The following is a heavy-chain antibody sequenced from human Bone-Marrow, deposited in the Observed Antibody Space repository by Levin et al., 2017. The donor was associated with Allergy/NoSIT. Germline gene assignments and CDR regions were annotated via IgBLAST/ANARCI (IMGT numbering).Heavy chain of an antibody. V-gene: IGHV3-48*02. CDR1: GFTFSSHS. CDR3: ARDHITIFSLYFDY. J-gene: IGHJ4*02. Sequence: GGSLRLSCAASGFTFSSHSMNWVRQAPGKGLEWVSYISTTSSTIYHADSVKGRFTISRDNAKNSLYLQMNSLRDEDTAVYYCARDHITIFSLYFDYWGPGTLVTVSS. D-gene: IGHD3-9*01. CDR2: ISTTSSTI.